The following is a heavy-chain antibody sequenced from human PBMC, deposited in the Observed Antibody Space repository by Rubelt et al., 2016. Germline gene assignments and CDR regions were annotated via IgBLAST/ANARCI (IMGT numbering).Heavy chain of an antibody. CDR2: IIPILGIA. CDR3: ARGVGTAFDP. V-gene: IGHV1-69*04. Sequence: APGQGLEWMGWIIPILGIANYAQKFQGRVTITADKSTSTAYMELSSLRSEDTAVYYCARGVGTAFDPWGQGTLVTVSS. D-gene: IGHD1-1*01. J-gene: IGHJ5*02.